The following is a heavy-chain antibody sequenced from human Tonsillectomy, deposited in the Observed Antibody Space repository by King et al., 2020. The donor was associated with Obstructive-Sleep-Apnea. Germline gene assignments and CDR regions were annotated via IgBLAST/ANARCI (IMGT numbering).Heavy chain of an antibody. Sequence: LQLQESGPGLVKPSETLSLSCTVSGGSISSSNYYWGWIRQPPGKGLEWIGNIYYSGRAYYNPSLKSRGTISVDTSKNQFSLKVSAVTAADTAVYYCARDPYSSGWYWYFDLWGRGTLVTVSS. CDR3: ARDPYSSGWYWYFDL. D-gene: IGHD6-19*01. J-gene: IGHJ2*01. CDR1: GGSISSSNYY. CDR2: IYYSGRA. V-gene: IGHV4-39*07.